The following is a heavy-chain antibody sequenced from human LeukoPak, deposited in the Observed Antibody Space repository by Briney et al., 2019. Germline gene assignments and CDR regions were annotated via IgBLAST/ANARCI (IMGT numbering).Heavy chain of an antibody. V-gene: IGHV3-13*01. CDR3: ARVGRGYYGMDV. CDR1: GFTFSSYD. Sequence: GGSLRLSCAASGFTFSSYDMHWVRQATGKGLEWVSAIGTAGDTYYPGSVKGRFTISRENAKNSLYLQMNSLRAGDTAAYYCARVGRGYYGMDVWGQGTTVTVSS. J-gene: IGHJ6*02. CDR2: IGTAGDT.